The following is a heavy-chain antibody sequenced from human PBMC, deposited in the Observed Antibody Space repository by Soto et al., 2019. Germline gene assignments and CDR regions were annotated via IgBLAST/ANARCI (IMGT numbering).Heavy chain of an antibody. CDR3: ANRNSPHGLLLHSFYYMDV. V-gene: IGHV3-23*01. Sequence: GGSLRLSCAASGFTFSSYAMSWVRQAPGKGLEWVSAISGSGGSTYYADSVKGRFTISRDNSKNTLYLQMNSLRAEDTAVYYCANRNSPHGLLLHSFYYMDVWGKGTTVTVSS. J-gene: IGHJ6*03. CDR2: ISGSGGST. D-gene: IGHD1-26*01. CDR1: GFTFSSYA.